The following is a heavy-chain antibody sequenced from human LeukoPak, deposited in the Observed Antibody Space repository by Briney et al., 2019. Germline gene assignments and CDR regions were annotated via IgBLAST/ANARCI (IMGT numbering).Heavy chain of an antibody. V-gene: IGHV3-21*01. CDR3: ATYYYDSSGYFYAFDI. CDR2: ISSSGSLV. CDR1: GFTFSSFR. D-gene: IGHD3-22*01. Sequence: GGSLRLSCAASGFTFSSFRMSWVRQAPGKGLEWVSPISSSGSLVNYADSLKGRFTMSRDNAKNSLFLQVNSLRAEDTAVYYCATYYYDSSGYFYAFDIWGQGTTVTVSS. J-gene: IGHJ3*02.